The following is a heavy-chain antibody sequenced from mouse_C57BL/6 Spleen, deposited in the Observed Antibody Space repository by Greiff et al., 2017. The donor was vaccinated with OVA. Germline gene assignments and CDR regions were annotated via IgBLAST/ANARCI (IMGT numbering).Heavy chain of an antibody. Sequence: VQLKESGPGLVKPSQSLSLTCSVTGYSITSCYYWNWIRQFPGNKLEWMGYISYDGSNNYNPSLKNRISITRDTSKNQFFLKLNSVTTEDTATYYCARGGDYYGSSPYWYFDVWGTGTTVTVSS. CDR1: GYSITSCYY. J-gene: IGHJ1*03. CDR3: ARGGDYYGSSPYWYFDV. V-gene: IGHV3-6*01. D-gene: IGHD1-1*01. CDR2: ISYDGSN.